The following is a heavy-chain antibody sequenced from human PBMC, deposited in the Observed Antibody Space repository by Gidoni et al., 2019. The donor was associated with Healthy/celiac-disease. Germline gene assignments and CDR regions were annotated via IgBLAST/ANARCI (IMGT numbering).Heavy chain of an antibody. D-gene: IGHD6-6*01. J-gene: IGHJ4*02. CDR2: IYPGDSDT. V-gene: IGHV5-51*01. Sequence: EVQLVQSGAAVKKPGASLKISCKGSGYSFTSYWIGWVRQMPGKGLEWMGSIYPGDSDTRYSPTFQGQVTISADKSISTAYLQWSSLKASDTAMYYCARQVSIAAETRDYWGQGTLVTVSS. CDR1: GYSFTSYW. CDR3: ARQVSIAAETRDY.